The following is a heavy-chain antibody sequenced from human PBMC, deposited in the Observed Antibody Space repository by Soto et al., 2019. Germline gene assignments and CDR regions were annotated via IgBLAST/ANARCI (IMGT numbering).Heavy chain of an antibody. V-gene: IGHV1-18*01. D-gene: IGHD1-1*01. Sequence: QVQLVQSGAEVKKPGASVKVSCKASGYTFASYAISWMRQAPGQGLEWMGWISAYNGNTNHAQKLQGRVTMITDTPTSTAYMELRSLRSDDTAVNYCARDPPRPDYWGQGTLVTVSS. J-gene: IGHJ4*02. CDR1: GYTFASYA. CDR2: ISAYNGNT. CDR3: ARDPPRPDY.